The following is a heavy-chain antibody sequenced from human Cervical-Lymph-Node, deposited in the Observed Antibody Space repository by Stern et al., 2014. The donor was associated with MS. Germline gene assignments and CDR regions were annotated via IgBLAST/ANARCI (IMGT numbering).Heavy chain of an antibody. Sequence: EVQLVESGGGIVQPGGSLMLSCVASGFNFRTHWVHWVRRGPGEGLEWVSRINGDGTVSTYADSVRGRFTISRNNANNTMSLQLDNLRVEDTAIYYCASAYRASWGQGTLVTVST. CDR2: INGDGTVS. V-gene: IGHV3-74*02. J-gene: IGHJ4*02. CDR3: ASAYRAS. D-gene: IGHD1-1*01. CDR1: GFNFRTHW.